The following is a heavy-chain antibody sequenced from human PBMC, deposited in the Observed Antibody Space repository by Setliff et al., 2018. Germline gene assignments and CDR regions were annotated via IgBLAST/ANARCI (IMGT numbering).Heavy chain of an antibody. CDR1: GYSFTSYW. V-gene: IGHV5-51*01. D-gene: IGHD6-6*01. CDR3: ARSRSSSPWNNWFDP. CDR2: IFPGNSDT. Sequence: GESLKISCKGSGYSFTSYWIGWVRQMPGKGLEWMGIIFPGNSDTRYSPSFQGQVTISADKSISTAYLQWSSLKASDTAMYYCARSRSSSPWNNWFDPWGQGTLVTVSS. J-gene: IGHJ5*02.